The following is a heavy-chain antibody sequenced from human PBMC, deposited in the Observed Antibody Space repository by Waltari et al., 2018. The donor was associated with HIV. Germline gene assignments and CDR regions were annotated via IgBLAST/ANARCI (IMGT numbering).Heavy chain of an antibody. CDR1: GLSLRRYW. CDR3: ARGLIAANWYFDL. D-gene: IGHD5-12*01. J-gene: IGHJ2*01. Sequence: EVQLVESGGALVQPGGSLRLSCKGSGLSLRRYWVTWVRQAPGEGLEWVANINQDGSEKYSVDSVKGRFTISRDNTKNSLSLQMNSLRVEDTAVYYCARGLIAANWYFDLWGRGTLVIVSS. V-gene: IGHV3-7*01. CDR2: INQDGSEK.